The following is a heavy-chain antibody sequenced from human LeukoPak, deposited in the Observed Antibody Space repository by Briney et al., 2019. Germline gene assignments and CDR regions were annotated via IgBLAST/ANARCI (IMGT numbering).Heavy chain of an antibody. Sequence: PGGSLRLSCAASGFTFRSYWMTWVRQAAGKGLEWVANIKQDGSDKYYVDSVKGRFTISRDNAKKSLYLQMNSLRAEDTAVYFCARVGALSSSWLLYWGQGTLVTVSS. CDR3: ARVGALSSSWLLY. CDR1: GFTFRSYW. CDR2: IKQDGSDK. D-gene: IGHD6-13*01. J-gene: IGHJ4*02. V-gene: IGHV3-7*01.